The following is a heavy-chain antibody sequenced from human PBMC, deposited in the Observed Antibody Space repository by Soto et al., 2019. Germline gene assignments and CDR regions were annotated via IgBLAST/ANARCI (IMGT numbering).Heavy chain of an antibody. CDR2: IYYSGST. CDR3: ARAESGSSGIAAAGTNWFDP. CDR1: GGSISSGDYY. D-gene: IGHD6-13*01. Sequence: QVQLQESGPGLVKPSQTLSLTCTVSGGSISSGDYYWSWIRQLPGKGLEWIGYIYYSGSTYYNPSLKSRVTISVDTSKNQFSLKLSSVTAADTAVYYCARAESGSSGIAAAGTNWFDPWGQGTLVTVSS. V-gene: IGHV4-30-4*01. J-gene: IGHJ5*02.